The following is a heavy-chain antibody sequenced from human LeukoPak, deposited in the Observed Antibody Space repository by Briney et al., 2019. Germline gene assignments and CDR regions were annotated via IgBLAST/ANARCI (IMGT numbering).Heavy chain of an antibody. CDR3: AKYTSGTSYRGLDQ. Sequence: GGSLRLSCAASRFTFSSYGMHWVRQAPGKGLEWVAVISYDGSKKFYADSVKGRFTISRDDSKNTVYLQMNSLRAEDAAVYSCAKYTSGTSYRGLDQWGQGTLVTVSS. J-gene: IGHJ4*02. V-gene: IGHV3-30*18. CDR2: ISYDGSKK. CDR1: RFTFSSYG. D-gene: IGHD3-10*01.